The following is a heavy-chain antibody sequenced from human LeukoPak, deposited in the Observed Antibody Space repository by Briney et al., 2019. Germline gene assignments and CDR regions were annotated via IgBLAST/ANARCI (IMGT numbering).Heavy chain of an antibody. CDR1: GFTFSSYS. J-gene: IGHJ4*02. D-gene: IGHD1-1*01. V-gene: IGHV3-21*01. Sequence: GGSLRLSCAASGFTFSSYSMNWVRQAPGKGLEWVSSVSSSSAYIYYADSVKGRFTISRDNAKSSLYLQMNSLRAEDTAVYYCARGLSTTGDFDYWGQGTLATVSS. CDR3: ARGLSTTGDFDY. CDR2: VSSSSAYI.